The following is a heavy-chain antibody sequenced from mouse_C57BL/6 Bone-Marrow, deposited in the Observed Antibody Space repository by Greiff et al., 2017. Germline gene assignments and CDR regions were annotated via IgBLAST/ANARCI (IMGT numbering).Heavy chain of an antibody. V-gene: IGHV1-54*01. J-gene: IGHJ2*01. CDR2: INPGSGGT. Sequence: VQLQQSGAELVRPGTSVKVSCKASGYAFTNYLIEWVKQRPGQGLEWIGVINPGSGGTNYNEKCKGKATLTADKSSSTAYMQLSSLTSEDSAVYFCARAPATSYYFDYWGQGTTLTVSS. CDR3: ARAPATSYYFDY. CDR1: GYAFTNYL. D-gene: IGHD1-1*01.